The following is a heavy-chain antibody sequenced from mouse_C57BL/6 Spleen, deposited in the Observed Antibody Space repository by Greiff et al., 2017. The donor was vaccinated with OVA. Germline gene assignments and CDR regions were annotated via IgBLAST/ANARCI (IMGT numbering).Heavy chain of an antibody. D-gene: IGHD1-1*01. CDR2: IHPNSGST. CDR1: GYTFTSYW. Sequence: QVQLQQPGAELVKPGASVKLSCKASGYTFTSYWIHWVKQRPGQGLEWIGMIHPNSGSTNYNEKFKSKATLTVDKSSSTAYMQLSSLTSEDSAVYYCARQPPHYYYGSSYGYWGQGTTLTVSS. V-gene: IGHV1-64*01. CDR3: ARQPPHYYYGSSYGY. J-gene: IGHJ2*01.